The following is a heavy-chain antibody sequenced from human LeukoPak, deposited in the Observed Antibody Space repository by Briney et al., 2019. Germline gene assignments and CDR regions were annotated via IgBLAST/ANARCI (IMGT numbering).Heavy chain of an antibody. J-gene: IGHJ4*02. CDR3: AIDFWSGYPFDY. CDR1: GFTFSSYA. D-gene: IGHD3-3*01. V-gene: IGHV3-23*01. CDR2: ISGSGGST. Sequence: GSLRLSCAASGFTFSSYAMSWVRQAPGKGLEWVSAISGSGGSTYYADSVKGRFTISRDNSKNTLYLQMNSLRAEDTAVYYCAIDFWSGYPFDYWGQGTLVTVSS.